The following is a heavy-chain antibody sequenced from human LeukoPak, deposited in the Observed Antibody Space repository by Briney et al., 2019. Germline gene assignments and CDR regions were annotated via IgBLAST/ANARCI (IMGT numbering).Heavy chain of an antibody. CDR2: ISYDGSNK. V-gene: IGHV3-30*18. CDR3: AKDQSDYAGYYFDY. CDR1: GFTFSSYA. Sequence: PGGSLRLSCGASGFTFSSYAMHWVRQAPGKGLEWVAIISYDGSNKFYADSVKGRFTISRDNSKNTLFLQMDSLRAEDTAVYYCAKDQSDYAGYYFDYWGQGTLVTVSS. J-gene: IGHJ4*02. D-gene: IGHD4-17*01.